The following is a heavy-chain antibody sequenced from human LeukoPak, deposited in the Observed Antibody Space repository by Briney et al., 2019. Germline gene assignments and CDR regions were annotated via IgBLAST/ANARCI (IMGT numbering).Heavy chain of an antibody. CDR2: IYPGDSDT. CDR1: GYSFTSYW. D-gene: IGHD1-1*01. V-gene: IGHV5-51*01. J-gene: IGHJ4*02. Sequence: GESLKISCKGSGYSFTSYWIGWVRQMPGKGLEWMGIIYPGDSDTRYSPSFQGQVTISADKSISTAYLQWSSLKASDTAMYYCARWSRVAAGPFQYNWNDIGYYFDYWGQGTLVTVSS. CDR3: ARWSRVAAGPFQYNWNDIGYYFDY.